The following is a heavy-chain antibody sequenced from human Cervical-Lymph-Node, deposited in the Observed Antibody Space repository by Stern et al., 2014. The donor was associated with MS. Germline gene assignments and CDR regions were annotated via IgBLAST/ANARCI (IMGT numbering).Heavy chain of an antibody. CDR1: GFTFSIYA. Sequence: EVQLVESGGGLVQPGGSLRLSCAASGFTFSIYAMTWVRQAPGKGLEWVSSISASGTNTYYADSVKGRFTISRDTSKHTLYLQMHSLRAEDTAVYYCAKHHYYDSIVHSPPHFDYWGQGTLVTVSS. V-gene: IGHV3-23*04. D-gene: IGHD3-22*01. CDR3: AKHHYYDSIVHSPPHFDY. J-gene: IGHJ4*02. CDR2: ISASGTNT.